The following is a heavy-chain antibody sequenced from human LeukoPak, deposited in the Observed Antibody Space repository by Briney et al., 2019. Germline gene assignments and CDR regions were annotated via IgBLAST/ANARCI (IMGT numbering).Heavy chain of an antibody. V-gene: IGHV3-72*01. CDR2: VRYKANSYTT. Sequence: GSLILSCAASGFTFSDHYMDCVRQAPGKGLEWVGRVRYKANSYTTNFAGSVKGRFPISRDDSKNSMYLQMKNPKTEDTALYYCARVKGGGAFDIWGPGTMVTVSS. J-gene: IGHJ3*02. CDR1: GFTFSDHY. CDR3: ARVKGGGAFDI. D-gene: IGHD2-15*01.